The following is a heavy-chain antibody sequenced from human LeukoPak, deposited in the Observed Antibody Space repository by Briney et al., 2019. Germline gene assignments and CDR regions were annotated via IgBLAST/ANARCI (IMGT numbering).Heavy chain of an antibody. J-gene: IGHJ4*02. D-gene: IGHD3-10*01. CDR2: IWYDGSNK. CDR3: ARDFQNYYGSGSYYNDIDY. V-gene: IGHV3-33*01. CDR1: GFTFSNYG. Sequence: GGSPRLSCAASGFTFSNYGMHWVRQAPGKGLEWVAVIWYDGSNKYYAESVKGRFTISRDNSENTLYLQMNSLRAEDTAVYYCARDFQNYYGSGSYYNDIDYWGQGTLVTVSS.